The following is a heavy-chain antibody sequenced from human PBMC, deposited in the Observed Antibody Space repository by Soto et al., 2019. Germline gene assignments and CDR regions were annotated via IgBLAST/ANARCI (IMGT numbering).Heavy chain of an antibody. CDR1: GFTFNNNG. CDR2: ISASGGST. V-gene: IGHV3-23*01. CDR3: ERDRGYCSGGSCYWCFDL. D-gene: IGHD2-15*01. Sequence: GGSLRLSCAASGFTFNNNGMSWVRQAPGKGLEWVSTISASGGSTYYADSVKGRFTISRDNSKNTMYVQMNSLRAEDTAVYYCERDRGYCSGGSCYWCFDLWGRGTLVTVSS. J-gene: IGHJ2*01.